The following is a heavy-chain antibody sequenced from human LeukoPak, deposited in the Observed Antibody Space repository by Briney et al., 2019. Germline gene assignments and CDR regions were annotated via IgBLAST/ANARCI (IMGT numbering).Heavy chain of an antibody. Sequence: PGGSLRLSCAASGFTFSSYSMNWVRQAPGKGLEWVSSISSSSSYIYYADSAKGRFTISRDNAKNSLYLQMNSLRAEDTAVYYCARDYYDSTDPYGMDVWGQGTTVTVSS. J-gene: IGHJ6*02. CDR3: ARDYYDSTDPYGMDV. CDR2: ISSSSSYI. V-gene: IGHV3-21*01. CDR1: GFTFSSYS. D-gene: IGHD3-22*01.